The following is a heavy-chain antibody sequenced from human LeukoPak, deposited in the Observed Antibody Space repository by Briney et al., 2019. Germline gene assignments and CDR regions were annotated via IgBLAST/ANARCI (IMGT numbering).Heavy chain of an antibody. Sequence: PGGSLRLSCAASGFTFSSFAMSWVRQAPGKGLEWVSVISGSGGSTYYADSVKGRFTISGDNSQNTLFLQMNSLRAEDTAVYFCAKGVDYDDRYFDYWGQGTLVTVPP. V-gene: IGHV3-23*01. J-gene: IGHJ4*02. CDR2: ISGSGGST. CDR1: GFTFSSFA. CDR3: AKGVDYDDRYFDY. D-gene: IGHD4-17*01.